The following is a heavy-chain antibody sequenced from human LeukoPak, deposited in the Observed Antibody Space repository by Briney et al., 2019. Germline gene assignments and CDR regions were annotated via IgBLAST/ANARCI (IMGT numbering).Heavy chain of an antibody. V-gene: IGHV3-66*01. J-gene: IGHJ6*02. CDR3: ARGTRGKLYPSGREDYYYYYGMDV. Sequence: PGGSLRLSCAASGFTVSSNYMSWVRQAPGKGLEWVSVIYSGGSTYYADSVKGRFTISRDNSKNTLYLQMNSLRAEDTAVYYCARGTRGKLYPSGREDYYYYYGMDVWGQGTTVTVSS. CDR2: IYSGGST. D-gene: IGHD1-14*01. CDR1: GFTVSSNY.